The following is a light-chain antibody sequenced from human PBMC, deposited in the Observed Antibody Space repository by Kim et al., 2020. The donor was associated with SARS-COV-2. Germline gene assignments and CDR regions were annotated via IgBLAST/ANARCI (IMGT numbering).Light chain of an antibody. CDR3: QQYNNWPPFT. Sequence: PGGRATLSCRASQSVSSNLAWYQQKPGQAPRLLIYGASTRATGIPARFSGSGSGTEFTLTISSLQSEDFAVYYCQQYNNWPPFTFGPGTKVDIK. CDR1: QSVSSN. V-gene: IGKV3-15*01. J-gene: IGKJ3*01. CDR2: GAS.